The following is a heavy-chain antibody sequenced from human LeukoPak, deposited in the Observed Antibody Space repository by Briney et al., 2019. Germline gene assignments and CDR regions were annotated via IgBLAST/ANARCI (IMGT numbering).Heavy chain of an antibody. D-gene: IGHD6-13*01. CDR3: AREPSYSSSWFGY. J-gene: IGHJ4*02. CDR1: GDSISSYY. Sequence: SETLSLTCTVSGDSISSYYWSWIRQPAGKGLEGIGRIYSSGSTNYNPSLKSRVTMSVDTSKNQFSLKLSSVTAADTAVYYCAREPSYSSSWFGYWGQGTLVTVSS. CDR2: IYSSGST. V-gene: IGHV4-4*07.